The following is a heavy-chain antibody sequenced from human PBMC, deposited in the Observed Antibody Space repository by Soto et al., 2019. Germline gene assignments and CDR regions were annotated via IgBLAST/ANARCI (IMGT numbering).Heavy chain of an antibody. D-gene: IGHD3-10*01. CDR3: ARGRLMSSYYGSGSRDRGYFDF. CDR1: GGSFTGYY. Sequence: QVQLQQWGAGLLKPSETLSLTCEVSGGSFTGYYWSWIRQPPGRGLEWIGEINQSGSTTYNPSLKSRVTMSVGASKKQFSLNVTSVTAADTAIYSCARGRLMSSYYGSGSRDRGYFDFWGQGSLGTVSS. CDR2: INQSGST. J-gene: IGHJ4*02. V-gene: IGHV4-34*01.